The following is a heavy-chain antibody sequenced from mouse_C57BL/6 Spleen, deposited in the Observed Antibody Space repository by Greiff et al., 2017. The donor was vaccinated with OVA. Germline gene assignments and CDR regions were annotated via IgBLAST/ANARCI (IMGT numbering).Heavy chain of an antibody. D-gene: IGHD1-1*01. CDR1: GFNIKNTY. CDR3: ARTTVVADWYFDV. V-gene: IGHV14-3*01. CDR2: IDPANGNT. J-gene: IGHJ1*03. Sequence: VQLKESVAELVRPGASVKLSCTASGFNIKNTYMHWVKQRPEQGLEWIGRIDPANGNTKYAPKFQGKATITADTSSNTAYLQLSSLTSEDTAIYYCARTTVVADWYFDVWGTGTTVTVSS.